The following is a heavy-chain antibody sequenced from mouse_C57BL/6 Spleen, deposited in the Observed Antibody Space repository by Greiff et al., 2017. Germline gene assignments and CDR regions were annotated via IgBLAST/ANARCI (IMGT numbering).Heavy chain of an antibody. D-gene: IGHD1-1*01. V-gene: IGHV6-3*01. CDR2: IRLKSDNYAT. Sequence: EVMLVESGGGLVQPGGSMKLSCVASGFTFSNYWMNWVRQSPEKGLEWVAQIRLKSDNYATHYAESVKGRFTISRDDSKSSVYLQMNNLRAEDTVIYYCTGGYYYGSSWFAYWGQGTLVTVSA. CDR1: GFTFSNYW. CDR3: TGGYYYGSSWFAY. J-gene: IGHJ3*01.